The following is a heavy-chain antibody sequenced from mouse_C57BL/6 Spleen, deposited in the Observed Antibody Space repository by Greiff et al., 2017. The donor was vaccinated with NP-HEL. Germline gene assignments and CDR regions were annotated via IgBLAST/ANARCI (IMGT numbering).Heavy chain of an antibody. J-gene: IGHJ4*01. CDR2: IDPENGDT. V-gene: IGHV14-4*01. CDR1: GFNIKDDY. CDR3: TLHYYGSSYGAMDY. D-gene: IGHD1-1*01. Sequence: EVQLQESGAELVRPGASVKLSCTASGFNIKDDYMHWVKQRPEQGLEWIGWIDPENGDTEYASKFQGKATIPADTSSNTAYLQLSSLTSEDTAVYYCTLHYYGSSYGAMDYWGQGTSVTVSS.